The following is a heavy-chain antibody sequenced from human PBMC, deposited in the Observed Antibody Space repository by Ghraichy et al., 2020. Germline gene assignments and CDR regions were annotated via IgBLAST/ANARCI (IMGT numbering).Heavy chain of an antibody. D-gene: IGHD6-19*01. CDR3: TTGLGAVAGYFDY. CDR2: IKSKTDGGTT. CDR1: GFTFSNAW. V-gene: IGHV3-15*01. Sequence: GGSLRLSCAASGFTFSNAWMSWVRQAPGKGLEWVGRIKSKTDGGTTDYAAPVKGRFTISRDDSKNTLYLQMNSLKTEDTAVYYCTTGLGAVAGYFDYWGQGTLVTVSS. J-gene: IGHJ4*02.